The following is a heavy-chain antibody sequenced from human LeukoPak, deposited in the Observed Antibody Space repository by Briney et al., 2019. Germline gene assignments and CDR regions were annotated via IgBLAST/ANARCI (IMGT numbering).Heavy chain of an antibody. Sequence: ASVKVSCKASGYTFTSYGISWVRQAPGRGLEWMGWISAYNGNTNYAQKLQGRVTMTTDTSTSTAYMELRSLRSDDTAVYYCARNQYSGSYSPRDGMDVWGKGTTVTVSS. D-gene: IGHD1-26*01. CDR1: GYTFTSYG. J-gene: IGHJ6*04. CDR2: ISAYNGNT. V-gene: IGHV1-18*01. CDR3: ARNQYSGSYSPRDGMDV.